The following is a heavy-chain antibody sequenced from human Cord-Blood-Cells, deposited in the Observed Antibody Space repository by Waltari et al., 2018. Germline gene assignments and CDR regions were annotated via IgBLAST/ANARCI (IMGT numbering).Heavy chain of an antibody. CDR1: GFTFSNAW. J-gene: IGHJ5*02. D-gene: IGHD6-6*01. CDR3: TTDPEYSSSSWGNWFDP. Sequence: EVQLVESGGGLVKPGGSLRPSCPASGFTFSNAWMSWVRQAPGKGLEWVGQMKSKTDGGTTDYAAAVNGRFTNSRDYSKNTLFLQMNSLKTDDTAVYYCTTDPEYSSSSWGNWFDPWGQGTLVTVSS. V-gene: IGHV3-15*01. CDR2: MKSKTDGGTT.